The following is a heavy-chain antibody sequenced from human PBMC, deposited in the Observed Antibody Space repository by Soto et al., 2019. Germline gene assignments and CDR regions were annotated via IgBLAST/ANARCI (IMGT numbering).Heavy chain of an antibody. CDR2: IYHSGST. CDR3: ARERRYRSSRIAY. V-gene: IGHV4-38-2*02. CDR1: GYSISSGYY. D-gene: IGHD6-13*01. Sequence: SETLSLTCAVSGYSISSGYYWGWIRQPPGKGLEWIGSIYHSGSTYYNPSLKSRVTISVDTSKNQFSLKLSSVTAADTAVYYCARERRYRSSRIAYWGQGTLVTVSS. J-gene: IGHJ4*02.